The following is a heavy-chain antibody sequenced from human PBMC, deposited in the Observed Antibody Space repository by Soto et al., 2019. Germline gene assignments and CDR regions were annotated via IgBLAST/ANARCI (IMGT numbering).Heavy chain of an antibody. CDR2: IIHSGST. D-gene: IGHD2-2*01. CDR1: GGSFSGYC. CDR3: ARAMGVSRGVVPAAGSFDY. Sequence: QVHLQQWGAGPLKPSETLSLTCAVYGGSFSGYCWSWIRQPPGKGLEWIGEIIHSGSTTYNPSLKSRVTLSVDTSKNQFSLKLSSVTAADTAVYYCARAMGVSRGVVPAAGSFDYWGQGTLVTVSS. V-gene: IGHV4-34*12. J-gene: IGHJ4*02.